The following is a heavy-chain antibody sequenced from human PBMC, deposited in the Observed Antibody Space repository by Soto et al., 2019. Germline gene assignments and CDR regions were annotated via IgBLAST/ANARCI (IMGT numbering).Heavy chain of an antibody. V-gene: IGHV3-15*07. J-gene: IGHJ4*02. CDR1: GFTFSNAW. CDR3: TTAVEVYSSSWYTPVLIDY. CDR2: IKSKTDGGTT. D-gene: IGHD6-13*01. Sequence: PGGSLRLSCAASGFTFSNAWMNWVRQAPGKGLEWVGRIKSKTDGGTTDYAAPVKGRFTISRDDSKNTLYLQMNSLKTEDTAVYYCTTAVEVYSSSWYTPVLIDYWGQGTLVTVSS.